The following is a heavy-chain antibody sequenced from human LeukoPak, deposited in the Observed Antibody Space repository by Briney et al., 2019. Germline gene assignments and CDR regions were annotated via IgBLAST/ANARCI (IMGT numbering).Heavy chain of an antibody. CDR1: GCTFSSYA. CDR2: ISGSGGST. V-gene: IGHV3-23*01. Sequence: PGASLRLSCAASGCTFSSYAMSRVRQAPGKGLEWVSAISGSGGSTYYADSVKGRFTISRDNSKNTLYLQMNSLRAEDTAVYYCAKDQAIFGVVLSWGQGTLVTVSS. CDR3: AKDQAIFGVVLS. D-gene: IGHD3-3*01. J-gene: IGHJ5*02.